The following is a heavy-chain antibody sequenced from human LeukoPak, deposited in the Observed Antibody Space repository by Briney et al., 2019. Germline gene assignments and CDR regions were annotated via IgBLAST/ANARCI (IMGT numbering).Heavy chain of an antibody. J-gene: IGHJ4*02. V-gene: IGHV3-43*01. CDR1: GFTFDDYT. Sequence: GGSLRLSCAASGFTFDDYTMHWLRQAPGKGLEWVSLITHDAGYTLYADSVKGRFTISRDNRKKSLYLQMNSLRTEDTALYYCATERQKYFDYWGQGTLVTVSS. CDR2: ITHDAGYT. CDR3: ATERQKYFDY.